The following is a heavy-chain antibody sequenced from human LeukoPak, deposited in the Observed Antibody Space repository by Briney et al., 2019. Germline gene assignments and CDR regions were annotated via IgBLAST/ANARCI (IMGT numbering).Heavy chain of an antibody. CDR1: GGAISSYY. V-gene: IGHV4-59*08. CDR3: ASWGTEGSDY. D-gene: IGHD7-27*01. Sequence: SETLSLTCTVSGGAISSYYWSWIRQPPGKGLEWIGYIYYSGSTNYNPSLKSRVTISVDTSKNQFSLKLSSVTAADTAVYYCASWGTEGSDYWGQGTLVTVSS. J-gene: IGHJ4*02. CDR2: IYYSGST.